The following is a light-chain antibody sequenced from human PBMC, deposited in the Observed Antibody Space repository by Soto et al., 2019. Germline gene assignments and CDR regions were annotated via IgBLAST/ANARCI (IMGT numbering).Light chain of an antibody. CDR1: NNDVGGYNY. J-gene: IGLJ1*01. CDR3: NSYTSSTSRPYV. Sequence: QSALTQPASVSGSPGQSITISCTGTNNDVGGYNYVSWYQQHPGKAPKLLIFEVSSRPSGVSNRFSGSKSGNTASLTISALQAEDEADYFCNSYTSSTSRPYVFGTGTKLTVL. CDR2: EVS. V-gene: IGLV2-14*01.